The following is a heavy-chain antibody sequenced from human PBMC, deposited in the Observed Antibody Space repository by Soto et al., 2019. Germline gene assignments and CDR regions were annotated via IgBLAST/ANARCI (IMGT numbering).Heavy chain of an antibody. CDR2: IYYSGST. D-gene: IGHD3-22*01. CDR1: GGSVSSGSNY. Sequence: SETLSLTCTVSGGSVSSGSNYWTWIRQPPGKGLEWIGYIYYSGSTNYNPSLKNRVTISVDTSKNQFSLKLSSVTAAETAVYYCARGGPYYYDSSGFDYWGQGTLVTVPQ. J-gene: IGHJ4*02. V-gene: IGHV4-61*01. CDR3: ARGGPYYYDSSGFDY.